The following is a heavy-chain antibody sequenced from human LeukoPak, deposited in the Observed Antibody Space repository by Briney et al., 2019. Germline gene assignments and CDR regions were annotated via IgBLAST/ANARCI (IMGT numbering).Heavy chain of an antibody. V-gene: IGHV3-23*01. D-gene: IGHD1-26*01. CDR1: GFTFSSYA. J-gene: IGHJ2*01. Sequence: GGSLRLSCAASGFTFSSYAMSWVRQAPGKGLEWVSAISGSGGSTYYADSVKGRFTISRDNSKNTLFLHMNTLRAEDTAIYYCAKDRTVGASYWYFNLWGRGTLVTVSS. CDR2: ISGSGGST. CDR3: AKDRTVGASYWYFNL.